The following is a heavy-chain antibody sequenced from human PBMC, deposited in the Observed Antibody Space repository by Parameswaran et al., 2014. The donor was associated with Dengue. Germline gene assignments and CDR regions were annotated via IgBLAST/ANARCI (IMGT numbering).Heavy chain of an antibody. V-gene: IGHV3-48*03. CDR3: ARVWRNYLDV. CDR2: ISTSGSTI. Sequence: VRQDARERGVEWVSYISTSGSTIHYADSVKGRFTISRDNAKNSLSLQMNSLRAEDTAVYHCARVWRNYLDVWGKGTTVTVSS. J-gene: IGHJ6*03. D-gene: IGHD2-21*01.